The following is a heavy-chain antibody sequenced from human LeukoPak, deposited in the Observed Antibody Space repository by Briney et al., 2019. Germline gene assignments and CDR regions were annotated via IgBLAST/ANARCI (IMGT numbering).Heavy chain of an antibody. Sequence: SQTLSLTCTVSGGSISSGGYYWSWIRQHPGKGLEWIGYLYYSGSTYYNPSLKSRVTISVDTSKNQFSLKLSSVTAADTAVYYCARDYNFWSGYFSEMGTGDSEGMDVWGQGTTVTVSS. V-gene: IGHV4-31*03. CDR1: GGSISSGGYY. CDR3: ARDYNFWSGYFSEMGTGDSEGMDV. D-gene: IGHD3-3*01. J-gene: IGHJ6*02. CDR2: LYYSGST.